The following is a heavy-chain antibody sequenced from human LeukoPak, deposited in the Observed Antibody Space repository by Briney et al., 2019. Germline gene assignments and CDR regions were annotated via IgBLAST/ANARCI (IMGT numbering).Heavy chain of an antibody. Sequence: SETLSLTCTVSGGSISSYYWSWIRQPPGEGLEWIGYIYYSGSTNYNPSLKSRVTISVDTSKNQFSLKLSSVTAADTAVYYCARHSSSWYFYGMDVWGQGTTVTVSS. D-gene: IGHD6-13*01. CDR1: GGSISSYY. CDR2: IYYSGST. J-gene: IGHJ6*02. CDR3: ARHSSSWYFYGMDV. V-gene: IGHV4-59*08.